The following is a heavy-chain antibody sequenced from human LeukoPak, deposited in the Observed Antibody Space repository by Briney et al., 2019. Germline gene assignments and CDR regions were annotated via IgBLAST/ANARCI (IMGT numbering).Heavy chain of an antibody. CDR2: INPNSGGT. D-gene: IGHD6-13*01. V-gene: IGHV1-2*02. CDR1: RYTFTGYY. CDR3: ATLAAGTGFDY. Sequence: ASAKVSCKASRYTFTGYYMHWVRQAPGQGLEWMGWINPNSGGTNYAQKFQGRVTMTRDTSISTAYMELSRLRSDDTAVYYCATLAAGTGFDYWGQGTLVTVSS. J-gene: IGHJ4*02.